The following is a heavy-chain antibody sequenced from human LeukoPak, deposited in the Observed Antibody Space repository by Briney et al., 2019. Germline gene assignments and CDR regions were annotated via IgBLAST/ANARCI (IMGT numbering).Heavy chain of an antibody. Sequence: ASVKVSCKASGYTFTGYYIHWVRQAPGQGLEWMGWINPNNGDTNYAQKFQGRVTMTRDTSISTAYMELSRLRSDDTAVYYCARAYDFWSGYFDSWGQGTLVTVSS. CDR2: INPNNGDT. V-gene: IGHV1-2*02. J-gene: IGHJ4*02. D-gene: IGHD3-3*01. CDR1: GYTFTGYY. CDR3: ARAYDFWSGYFDS.